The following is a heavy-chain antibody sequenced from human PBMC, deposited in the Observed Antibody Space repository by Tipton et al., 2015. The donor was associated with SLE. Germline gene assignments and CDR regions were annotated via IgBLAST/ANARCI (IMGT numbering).Heavy chain of an antibody. CDR2: ISYDGSNK. V-gene: IGHV3-30*19. D-gene: IGHD5-12*01. CDR3: ARTYSGYDTAGY. J-gene: IGHJ4*02. Sequence: SLRLSCAASGFTFSSYGMHWVRQAPGKGLEWVAVISYDGSNKYYADSVKGRFTISRDNSKNTLYLQMNSLRAEDTAVYYCARTYSGYDTAGYWGQGTLVTVSS. CDR1: GFTFSSYG.